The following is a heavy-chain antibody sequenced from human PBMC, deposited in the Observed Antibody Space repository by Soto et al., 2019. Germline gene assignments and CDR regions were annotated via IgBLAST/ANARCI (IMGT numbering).Heavy chain of an antibody. V-gene: IGHV4-4*02. CDR3: ARWDYYDSSGYYYRRSFDAFDI. D-gene: IGHD3-22*01. CDR2: IYHSGST. Sequence: SETLSLTCAVSGGSISSSNWWSWVRQPPGKGLEWIGEIYHSGSTNYNPSLKSRVTISVDKSKNQFSLKLSSVTAADTAVYYCARWDYYDSSGYYYRRSFDAFDIWGQGTMVTVSS. J-gene: IGHJ3*02. CDR1: GGSISSSNW.